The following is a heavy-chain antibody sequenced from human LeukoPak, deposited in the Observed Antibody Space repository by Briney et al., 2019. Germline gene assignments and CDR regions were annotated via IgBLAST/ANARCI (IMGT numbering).Heavy chain of an antibody. V-gene: IGHV1-69*04. J-gene: IGHJ6*02. CDR2: IIPILGIA. CDR1: GGTFSSYA. CDR3: ARDSTYGDYGMDV. D-gene: IGHD4-17*01. Sequence: SVKVSCKASGGTFSSYAISWVRQAPGQGLEWMGRIIPILGIANYAQKFQGRVTITADKSTSTAYMELSSLRSEDTAVYYCARDSTYGDYGMDVWGQGTTVTVSS.